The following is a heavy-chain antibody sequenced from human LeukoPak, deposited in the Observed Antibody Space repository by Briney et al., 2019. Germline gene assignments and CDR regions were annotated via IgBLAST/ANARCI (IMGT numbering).Heavy chain of an antibody. J-gene: IGHJ4*02. CDR1: GFTFSSYG. CDR3: AKDLQLTPDY. Sequence: QSGGSLRLSCAASGFTFSSYGMHWVRQAPGRGLEWVAVISYDGSNKDYADSVRGRFNISRDNSKNTMYLQMNSLRAEDTAVYYCAKDLQLTPDYWGQGTLVTVSS. D-gene: IGHD3-9*01. V-gene: IGHV3-30*18. CDR2: ISYDGSNK.